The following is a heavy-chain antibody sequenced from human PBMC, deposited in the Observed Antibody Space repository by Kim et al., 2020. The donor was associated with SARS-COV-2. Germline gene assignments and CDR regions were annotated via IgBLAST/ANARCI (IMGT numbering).Heavy chain of an antibody. CDR1: GFTFSNAW. V-gene: IGHV3-15*01. D-gene: IGHD6-6*01. J-gene: IGHJ6*02. Sequence: GGSLRLSCVASGFTFSNAWMSCVRQAPGKGLEWVGRIKSKTDGGTTDYAAPVKGRFTISRDDSKNTLYLQMNSLKTEDTAVYYCTTSHVVDYSYYGMDVWGQGTTVTVS. CDR2: IKSKTDGGTT. CDR3: TTSHVVDYSYYGMDV.